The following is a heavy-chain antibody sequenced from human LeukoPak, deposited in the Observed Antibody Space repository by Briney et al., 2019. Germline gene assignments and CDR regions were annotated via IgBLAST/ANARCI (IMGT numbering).Heavy chain of an antibody. D-gene: IGHD4-17*01. CDR1: GFTFSSYG. J-gene: IGHJ4*02. CDR2: IWYDGSNK. CDR3: ARGGSTVTTGFDY. V-gene: IGHV3-33*01. Sequence: PGRSLRLSCAASGFTFSSYGMHWVRQAPGKGLEWVAVIWYDGSNKYYADSVKGRFTISRDNSKNTLYLRMNSLRAEDTAVYYCARGGSTVTTGFDYWGQGTLVTVSS.